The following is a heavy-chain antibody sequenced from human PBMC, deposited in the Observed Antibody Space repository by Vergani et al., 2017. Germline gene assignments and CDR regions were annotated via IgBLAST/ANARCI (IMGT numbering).Heavy chain of an antibody. V-gene: IGHV7-4-1*01. CDR3: ARARNHGLDV. J-gene: IGHJ6*02. Sequence: QVQLVQSGSELKKPGASVKVSCRASGYTFTTYALSWVRQAPGQGLQWMGWINTNTGNPTYAKGFTGRFVFSLDTSVSTTYLQIDSLKAEDTAVYYCARARNHGLDVWGQGTTVTVSS. D-gene: IGHD1-14*01. CDR2: INTNTGNP. CDR1: GYTFTTYA.